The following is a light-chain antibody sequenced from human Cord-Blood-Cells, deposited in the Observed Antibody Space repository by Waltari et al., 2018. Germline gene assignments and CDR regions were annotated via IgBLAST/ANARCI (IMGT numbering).Light chain of an antibody. J-gene: IGLJ2*01. V-gene: IGLV2-23*02. Sequence: QSALTQPASVSGSPGQSITISCTGTSSDVGRYNLVSWSQQHPGKAPKLMIYEVSKRPSGVSNRFSGSKSGNTASLTISGLQAEDEADYYCCSYAGSYVVFGGGTKLTVL. CDR1: SSDVGRYNL. CDR3: CSYAGSYVV. CDR2: EVS.